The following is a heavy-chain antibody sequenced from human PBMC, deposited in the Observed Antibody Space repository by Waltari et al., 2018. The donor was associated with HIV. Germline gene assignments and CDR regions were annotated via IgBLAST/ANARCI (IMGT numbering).Heavy chain of an antibody. CDR2: IYYSGST. V-gene: IGHV4-39*01. D-gene: IGHD2-2*01. CDR3: ARRGYCSSISCYRPRYFDY. CDR1: GRSTSGSSYY. Sequence: QLQLQESGPGLVKTPETLSLTCTVSGRSTSGSSYYWGRVRQPPGKGLEWIGNIYYSGSTYYNPSLKSRVTISVDTSKNQFSLKLSSVTAADTAVYYCARRGYCSSISCYRPRYFDYWGQGTLVTVSS. J-gene: IGHJ4*02.